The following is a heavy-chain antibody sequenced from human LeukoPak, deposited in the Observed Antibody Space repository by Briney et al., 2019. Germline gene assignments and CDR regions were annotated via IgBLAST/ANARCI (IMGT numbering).Heavy chain of an antibody. J-gene: IGHJ4*02. Sequence: VASVKVSCKPSGYTFTGYYMHWVRPAPGQGLEWMGWINPNSGGTNYAQKFQGRVTMTRDTSISTAYMELSRLRSDDTAVYYCARTVGATSNFDYWGQGTLVTVSS. D-gene: IGHD1-26*01. CDR3: ARTVGATSNFDY. CDR1: GYTFTGYY. V-gene: IGHV1-2*02. CDR2: INPNSGGT.